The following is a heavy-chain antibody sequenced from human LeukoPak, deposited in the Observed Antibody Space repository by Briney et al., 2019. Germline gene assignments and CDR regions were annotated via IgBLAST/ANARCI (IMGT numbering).Heavy chain of an antibody. D-gene: IGHD2-2*01. Sequence: GGSLRLSCSASGLTFTTYAMFWVRQAPGKGLEYVSAISPDGGVTYYADSVKGRFTISRDNSKDTLYLQMSSLRAEDTAVYYCVTRPPAGRYFGYWGQGTKVTVSS. CDR2: ISPDGGVT. CDR3: VTRPPAGRYFGY. J-gene: IGHJ4*02. V-gene: IGHV3-64D*08. CDR1: GLTFTTYA.